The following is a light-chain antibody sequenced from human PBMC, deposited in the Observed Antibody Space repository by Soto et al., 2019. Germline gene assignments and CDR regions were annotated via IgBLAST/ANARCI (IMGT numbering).Light chain of an antibody. J-gene: IGKJ2*01. CDR1: QSVLYSSNNKNY. V-gene: IGKV4-1*01. Sequence: DIVMTQSPDSLPVSLGERATINCRSSQSVLYSSNNKNYLAWYQQKPGQPPKLLIYWASTRESGVPDRFSGSGSGTDFTLTISSLQAEDGAVYYCQQYYSTPYTFGQGTKLEIK. CDR2: WAS. CDR3: QQYYSTPYT.